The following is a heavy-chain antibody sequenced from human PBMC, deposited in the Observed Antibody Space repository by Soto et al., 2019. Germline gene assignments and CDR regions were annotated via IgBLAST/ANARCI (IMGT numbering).Heavy chain of an antibody. CDR3: AKDWRESLPGDAFDI. J-gene: IGHJ3*02. CDR2: ITYDGSNK. D-gene: IGHD3-10*01. Sequence: QVQLVESGGGVVQPGRSLRLSCAASGFTFSSYGMHWVHQAPGKGLEWVGVITYDGSNKFYADSVKGRFTISRENSKNTLYLQMNSLRAEDAAVYYCAKDWRESLPGDAFDIWGQGTMVTVSS. V-gene: IGHV3-30*18. CDR1: GFTFSSYG.